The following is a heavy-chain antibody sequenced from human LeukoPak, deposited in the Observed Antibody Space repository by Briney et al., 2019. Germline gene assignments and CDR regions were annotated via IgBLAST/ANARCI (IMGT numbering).Heavy chain of an antibody. J-gene: IGHJ4*02. CDR3: AKEGVPYPLYFDY. CDR2: ISGSGGST. V-gene: IGHV3-23*01. D-gene: IGHD2-2*02. CDR1: GFTFSSYA. Sequence: PGGSLRLSCAASGFTFSSYAMSWVRQAPGKGLEWVSAISGSGGSTYYADSVKGRCTISRDNSKNTLYLQMNSLRAQDTAVYYCAKEGVPYPLYFDYWGQGTLVTVSS.